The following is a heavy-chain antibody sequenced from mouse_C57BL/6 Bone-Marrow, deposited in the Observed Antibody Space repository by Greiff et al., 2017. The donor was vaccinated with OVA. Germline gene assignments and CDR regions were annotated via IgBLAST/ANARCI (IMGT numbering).Heavy chain of an antibody. D-gene: IGHD3-2*02. CDR3: AISQTAQATFYAMDY. CDR1: GYTFTSYW. J-gene: IGHJ4*01. Sequence: QVHVKQPGAELVKPGASVKVSCKASGYTFTSYWMHWVKQRPGQGLEWIGRIHPSDSDTNYNQKFKGKATLTVDKSSSTAYMQLSSLTSEDSAVYYCAISQTAQATFYAMDYWGQGTSVTVSS. CDR2: IHPSDSDT. V-gene: IGHV1-74*01.